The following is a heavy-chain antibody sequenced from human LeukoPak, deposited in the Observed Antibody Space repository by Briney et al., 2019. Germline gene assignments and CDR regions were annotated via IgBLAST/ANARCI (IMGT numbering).Heavy chain of an antibody. CDR3: ASGSVAGTKFDY. D-gene: IGHD6-19*01. CDR1: GFTLSDYY. J-gene: IGHJ4*02. CDR2: ISSSSSYT. V-gene: IGHV3-11*06. Sequence: GGSLRLSCAASGFTLSDYYMSWIRQAPGKGLEWVSYISSSSSYTNYADSVKGRFTISRDNAKNSLYLQMNSLRAEDTAVYYCASGSVAGTKFDYWGQGTLVTVSS.